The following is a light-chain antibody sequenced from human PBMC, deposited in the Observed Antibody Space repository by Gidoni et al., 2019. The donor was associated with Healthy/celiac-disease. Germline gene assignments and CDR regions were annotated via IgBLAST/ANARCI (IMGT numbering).Light chain of an antibody. CDR3: QQSYSTPPT. Sequence: DSQMTQSPSSLSAAVGDRVTITCRASQSISSYLNWYQQKPGKAPKLLIYAASSLPSGVPSRFSGRGSGTDFTLPISSLQPDDFATYYCQQSYSTPPTFGQGTRLEIK. J-gene: IGKJ5*01. CDR2: AAS. V-gene: IGKV1-39*01. CDR1: QSISSY.